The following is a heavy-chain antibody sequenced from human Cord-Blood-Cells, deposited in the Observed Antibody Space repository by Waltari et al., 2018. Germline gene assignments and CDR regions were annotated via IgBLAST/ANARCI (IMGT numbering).Heavy chain of an antibody. V-gene: IGHV3-23*01. CDR2: ISGSGGST. J-gene: IGHJ4*02. CDR1: GFTFSSYA. D-gene: IGHD2-2*01. CDR3: AKVGEDIVVVPAAENFDY. Sequence: EVQLLESGGGLVQPGGSLRLSCAASGFTFSSYAMSWVCTAPGKGLEWVSAISGSGGSTDYADSVKGRFTISRDNSKNTLYLQMNSLRAEDTAVYYCAKVGEDIVVVPAAENFDYWGQGTLVTVSS.